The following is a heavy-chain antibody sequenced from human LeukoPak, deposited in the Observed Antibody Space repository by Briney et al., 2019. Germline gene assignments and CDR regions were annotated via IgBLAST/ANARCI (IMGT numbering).Heavy chain of an antibody. J-gene: IGHJ4*02. CDR3: ARGQADSSSWYVLYDFDY. CDR2: INPNSGGT. Sequence: ASVKVSCKASGYTFTGYYMHWVRQAPGQGLEWMGWINPNSGGTNYAQKFQGRVTMTRDTSISTAYMELSRLRSDDTAVYYCARGQADSSSWYVLYDFDYWGQGTLVTVSS. CDR1: GYTFTGYY. D-gene: IGHD6-13*01. V-gene: IGHV1-2*02.